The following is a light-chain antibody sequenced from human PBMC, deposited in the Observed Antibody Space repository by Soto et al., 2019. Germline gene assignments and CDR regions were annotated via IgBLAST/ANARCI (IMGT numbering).Light chain of an antibody. V-gene: IGKV3-11*01. Sequence: EIVLTQSPATLSLSPGERATLSCRASQSVSSSLVWYQHKPGQAPRLLIYGASNRATGISARFSGSGSGTDFTLTISSLEPEDFAVYYCQQGHNWPPVTFGGGTKVDIK. CDR3: QQGHNWPPVT. J-gene: IGKJ4*02. CDR1: QSVSSS. CDR2: GAS.